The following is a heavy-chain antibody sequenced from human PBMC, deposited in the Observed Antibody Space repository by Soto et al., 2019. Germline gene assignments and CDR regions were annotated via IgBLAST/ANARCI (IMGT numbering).Heavy chain of an antibody. V-gene: IGHV1-69*13. CDR1: GGTFSSYA. D-gene: IGHD4-4*01. J-gene: IGHJ5*02. CDR2: IIPIFGTA. Sequence: SVKVSCKASGGTFSSYAISWLRQAPGQGLEWMGGIIPIFGTANYAQKFQGRVTITADESISTAYMEVTSLRHGDTAVYFCARSDDSTSYPLDLWGPGTLVTVSS. CDR3: ARSDDSTSYPLDL.